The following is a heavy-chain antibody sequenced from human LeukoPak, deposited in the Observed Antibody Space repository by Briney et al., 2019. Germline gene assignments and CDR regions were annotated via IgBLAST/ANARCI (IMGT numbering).Heavy chain of an antibody. Sequence: GGSLRLSCAASGFTFSSYGMSWVRQAPGKGLEWVSAISGSGGSTYYADSVKGRFTISRDNSKNTLYLQMNSLRAEDTAVYYCARGVRIAVAGYIDYWGQGTLVTVSS. CDR3: ARGVRIAVAGYIDY. J-gene: IGHJ4*02. CDR1: GFTFSSYG. D-gene: IGHD6-19*01. CDR2: ISGSGGST. V-gene: IGHV3-23*01.